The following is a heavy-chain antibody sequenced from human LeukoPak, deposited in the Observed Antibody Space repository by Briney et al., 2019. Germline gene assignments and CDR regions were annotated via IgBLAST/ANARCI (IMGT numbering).Heavy chain of an antibody. Sequence: LRASVKVSCKASGYTFTGYYMHWVRQAPGQGLEWMGWINPNSGGTNYAQKFQGRVTMTRDTSISTAYMELSRLRSDDTAVYYCARDSLLLWQTYYYYYMDVWGKGTTVTVSS. CDR3: ARDSLLLWQTYYYYYMDV. CDR2: INPNSGGT. J-gene: IGHJ6*03. D-gene: IGHD3-10*01. CDR1: GYTFTGYY. V-gene: IGHV1-2*02.